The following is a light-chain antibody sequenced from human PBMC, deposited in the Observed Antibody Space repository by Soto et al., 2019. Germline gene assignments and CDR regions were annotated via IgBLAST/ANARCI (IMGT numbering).Light chain of an antibody. J-gene: IGLJ2*01. CDR1: SSDVGAYDY. V-gene: IGLV2-8*01. CDR3: ASYAGNDNFVR. CDR2: EVT. Sequence: QSALAQPPSASGSPGQSVTISCTGTSSDVGAYDYVSWYQLHPGKAPKLVISEVTERPSGVPERFSDSKSDNTASLTVSGIRDEDEAEYYSASYAGNDNFVRFGGETKLTVL.